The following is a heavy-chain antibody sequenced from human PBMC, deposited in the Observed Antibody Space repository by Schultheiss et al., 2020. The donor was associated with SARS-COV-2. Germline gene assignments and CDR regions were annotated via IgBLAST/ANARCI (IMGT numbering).Heavy chain of an antibody. CDR2: INHSGST. J-gene: IGHJ4*02. D-gene: IGHD2-2*01. V-gene: IGHV4-34*01. CDR3: ARISGDSVVVPAAHFDY. Sequence: SETLSLTCAVYGGSFSGYYWSWIRQPPGKGLEWIGEINHSGSTNYNPSLKSRVTISVDTSKNQFSLKLSSVTAADTAVYYCARISGDSVVVPAAHFDYWGQGTLVTVSS. CDR1: GGSFSGYY.